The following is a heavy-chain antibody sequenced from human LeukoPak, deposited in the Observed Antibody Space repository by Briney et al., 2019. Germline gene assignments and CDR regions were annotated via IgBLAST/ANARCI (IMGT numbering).Heavy chain of an antibody. CDR3: ARRYYYDSSDYPLYDY. D-gene: IGHD3-22*01. CDR2: IDWDDDK. Sequence: SGPALVKATQTVTLTCTFSGFSLSTNAMCVSWIRQPPGKALEWLARIDWDDDKYYSTSLKTRLTISKDTSKNQVVLTMTNMDPVETATYYCARRYYYDSSDYPLYDYWGQGTLVTVSS. CDR1: GFSLSTNAMC. V-gene: IGHV2-70*11. J-gene: IGHJ4*02.